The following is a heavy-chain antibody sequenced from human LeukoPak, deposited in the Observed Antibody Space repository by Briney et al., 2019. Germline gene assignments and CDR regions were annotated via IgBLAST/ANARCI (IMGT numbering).Heavy chain of an antibody. J-gene: IGHJ4*01. CDR1: GYTFSNYG. Sequence: LGASVKVSCKTSGYTFSNYGISWVRQAPGQGLEWMGWITAYNGNRLYAQRFQGRITLTTDTSTSTSYMELRSLEYDDTAIYYCARDNDKVVDHWGQGTLVTVSS. CDR2: ITAYNGNR. V-gene: IGHV1-18*01. CDR3: ARDNDKVVDH. D-gene: IGHD1-1*01.